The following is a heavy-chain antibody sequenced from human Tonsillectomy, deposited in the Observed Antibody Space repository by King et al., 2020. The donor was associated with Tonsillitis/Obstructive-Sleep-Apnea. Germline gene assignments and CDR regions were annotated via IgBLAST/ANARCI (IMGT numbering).Heavy chain of an antibody. CDR3: ARLTDSYDSSGYYSDY. CDR1: GYSFSNYW. Sequence: VQLVESGAEVKKPGESLRISCKGSGYSFSNYWINWVRQMPGKGLEWMGRIDPSDSYTNYTPSFQGHVTISADKSTSTAYLQWNSLKASDTAIYYRARLTDSYDSSGYYSDYWGQGTLLTVSS. CDR2: IDPSDSYT. D-gene: IGHD3-22*01. J-gene: IGHJ4*02. V-gene: IGHV5-10-1*03.